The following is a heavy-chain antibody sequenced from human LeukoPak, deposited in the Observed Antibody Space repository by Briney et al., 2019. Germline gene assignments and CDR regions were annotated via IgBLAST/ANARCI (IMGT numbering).Heavy chain of an antibody. V-gene: IGHV3-23*01. CDR3: AKSYYGSGSYYYYYYGMDV. D-gene: IGHD3-10*01. Sequence: TGGSLRLSCAASGFTFSSYAMSWVRQAPGKGLEWVSAISDSSGSTYYADSVKGRFTISRDNSKNTLYLQMNSLRAEDTAVYYCAKSYYGSGSYYYYYYGMDVWGQGTTVTVSS. CDR2: ISDSSGST. J-gene: IGHJ6*02. CDR1: GFTFSSYA.